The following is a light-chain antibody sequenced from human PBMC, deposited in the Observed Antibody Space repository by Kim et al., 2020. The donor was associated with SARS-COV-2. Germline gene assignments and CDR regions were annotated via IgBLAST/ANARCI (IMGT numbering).Light chain of an antibody. Sequence: QSITISCTGTSSHVGGYNYISWYPQHPGKAPKLMFYDVSNRPTGVSTRFSGSKSGNTASLNLSGLQAGGEADYYCSSYTSSSTWVFGGGTPLTVL. CDR1: SSHVGGYNY. J-gene: IGLJ3*02. CDR3: SSYTSSSTWV. CDR2: DVS. V-gene: IGLV2-14*03.